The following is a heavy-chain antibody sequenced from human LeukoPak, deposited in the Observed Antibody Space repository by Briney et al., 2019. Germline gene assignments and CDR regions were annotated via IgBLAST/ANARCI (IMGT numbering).Heavy chain of an antibody. CDR1: GFTFSNYA. J-gene: IGHJ4*02. CDR3: AKGENDYSNYAGFDY. Sequence: GGSLRLSCAASGFTFSNYAMSWVRQAPGKGLEWVAFIRYDGSNKYYADSVKGRFTISRDNSKNTLYLQMNSLRAEDTAVYYCAKGENDYSNYAGFDYWGQGTLVTVSS. D-gene: IGHD4-11*01. CDR2: IRYDGSNK. V-gene: IGHV3-30*02.